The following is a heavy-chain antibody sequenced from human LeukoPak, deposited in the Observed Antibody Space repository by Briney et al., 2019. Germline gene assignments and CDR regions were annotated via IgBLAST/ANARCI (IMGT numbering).Heavy chain of an antibody. CDR3: ATGSEDAFDI. V-gene: IGHV1-18*04. CDR1: GYTFTSYY. Sequence: ASVKVSCKASGYTFTSYYMHWVRQAPGQGLEWMGWISAYNGNTNYAQKLQGRVTMTTDTSTSTAYMELRSLRSDDTAVYYCATGSEDAFDIWGQGTMVTVSS. D-gene: IGHD3-10*01. J-gene: IGHJ3*02. CDR2: ISAYNGNT.